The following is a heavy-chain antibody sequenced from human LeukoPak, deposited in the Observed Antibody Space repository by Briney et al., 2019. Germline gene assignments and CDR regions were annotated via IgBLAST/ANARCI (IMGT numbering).Heavy chain of an antibody. J-gene: IGHJ3*02. CDR3: ARRRTTVTTIPNDAFDI. CDR2: INHSGST. CDR1: GGSFSGYY. V-gene: IGHV4-34*01. Sequence: SETLSLTCAVYGGSFSGYYWSWIRQPPGKGLEWIGEINHSGSTNYNPSLKSRVTISVDTSKNQFSLKLSSVTAADTAVYYCARRRTTVTTIPNDAFDIWGQGTMVTVSS. D-gene: IGHD4-17*01.